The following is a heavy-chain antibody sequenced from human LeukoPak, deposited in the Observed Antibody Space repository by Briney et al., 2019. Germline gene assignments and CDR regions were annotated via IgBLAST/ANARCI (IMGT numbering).Heavy chain of an antibody. CDR3: ARVAVAGTIH. Sequence: GGSLRLSCAASGFDFGAYEMNWVRQAPGKGLEWLSYISSAASAIYYADSVRGRFTISRDNTNNSLLLQMNSLRAEDSAVYYCARVAVAGTIHWGQGTLVTVSS. D-gene: IGHD6-19*01. CDR2: ISSAASAI. CDR1: GFDFGAYE. V-gene: IGHV3-48*03. J-gene: IGHJ4*02.